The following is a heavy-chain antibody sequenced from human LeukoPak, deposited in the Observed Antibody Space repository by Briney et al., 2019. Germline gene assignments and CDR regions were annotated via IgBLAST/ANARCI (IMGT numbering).Heavy chain of an antibody. Sequence: ASVKVSCMASVYTFTGYYIHWVRQALGQGVEWMGWINPNGGGTNYAQKFQGRVTMTRDTSISTAYMEVKRVRSDDTALYVCAGGITGGDCWGQGTLVTVSS. CDR1: VYTFTGYY. CDR2: INPNGGGT. V-gene: IGHV1-2*02. D-gene: IGHD1-14*01. CDR3: AGGITGGDC. J-gene: IGHJ4*02.